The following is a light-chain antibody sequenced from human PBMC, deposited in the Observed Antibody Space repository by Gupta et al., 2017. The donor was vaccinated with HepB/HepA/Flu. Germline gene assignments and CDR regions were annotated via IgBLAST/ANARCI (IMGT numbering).Light chain of an antibody. J-gene: IGLJ2*01. Sequence: SSCSGSSSNIGSNTVNWYQQLPGTAPKPLIYSNNQRPPGVPDRFSGSKSGTSASLAISGLQSEDEADYYCAAWDDSLNGHVVFGGGTKLTVL. CDR1: SSNIGSNT. V-gene: IGLV1-44*01. CDR2: SNN. CDR3: AAWDDSLNGHVV.